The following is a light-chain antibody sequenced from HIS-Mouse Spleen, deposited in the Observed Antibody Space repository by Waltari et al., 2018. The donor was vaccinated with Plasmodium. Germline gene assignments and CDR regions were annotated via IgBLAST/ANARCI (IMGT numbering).Light chain of an antibody. V-gene: IGLV2-11*01. CDR1: SSDVGGYNY. CDR3: CSYAGSYTFV. CDR2: DVS. J-gene: IGLJ1*01. Sequence: QSALTQPRPVSGSPGPSVTISCPGPSSDVGGYNYVSWYQQHPGKAPKLMIYDVSKRPSGVPDRFSGSKSGNTASLTISGLQAEDEADYYCCSYAGSYTFVFGTGTKVTVL.